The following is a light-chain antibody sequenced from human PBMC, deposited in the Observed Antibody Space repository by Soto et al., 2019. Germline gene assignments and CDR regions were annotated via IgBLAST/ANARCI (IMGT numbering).Light chain of an antibody. CDR1: SSNIGAGYA. Sequence: SFLTPPPSLSGAPGQTHPVSCSVSSSNIGAGYAVHWYQHLPGTAPKLLIFDDTNRPSGVPDRFSGSRSGASASLAITGLQADDEGDYYCQSSDKSPDSSYVFGSGTKVTVL. J-gene: IGLJ1*01. V-gene: IGLV1-40*01. CDR3: QSSDKSPDSSYV. CDR2: DDT.